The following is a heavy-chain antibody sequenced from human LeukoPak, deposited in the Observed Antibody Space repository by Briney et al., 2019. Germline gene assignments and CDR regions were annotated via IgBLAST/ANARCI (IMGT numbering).Heavy chain of an antibody. CDR1: GYTFTSYD. J-gene: IGHJ4*02. CDR2: INPNSGGT. V-gene: IGHV1-2*02. Sequence: ASVKVSCKASGYTFTSYDINWVRQATGQGLEWMGWINPNSGGTNYAQKFQGRVTMTRDTSISTAYMELSRLRSDDTAVYYCARDPRSSSFHDSSGYFSFDYWGQGTLVTVSS. D-gene: IGHD3-22*01. CDR3: ARDPRSSSFHDSSGYFSFDY.